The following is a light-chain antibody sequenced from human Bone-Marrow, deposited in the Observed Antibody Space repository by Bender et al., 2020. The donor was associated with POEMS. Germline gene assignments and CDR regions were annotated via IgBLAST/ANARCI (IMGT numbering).Light chain of an antibody. V-gene: IGLV1-44*01. CDR1: SSKFGSYP. CDR3: ATWDDSLNGWV. J-gene: IGLJ3*02. CDR2: NNS. Sequence: QSVLTQPPSASGTPGQRVTLSCSGSSSKFGSYPVNWYQQLPGAAPKLVIFNNSQRPSGVPDRFSGSNSGTTASLAISGLRSDDEADFYCATWDDSLNGWVFGGGTKLTVL.